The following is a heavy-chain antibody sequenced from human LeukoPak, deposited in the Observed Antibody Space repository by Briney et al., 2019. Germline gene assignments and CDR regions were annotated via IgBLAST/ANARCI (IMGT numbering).Heavy chain of an antibody. CDR3: ARPLGQQLAPLPYDY. D-gene: IGHD6-13*01. CDR1: GFTFSSYA. J-gene: IGHJ4*02. V-gene: IGHV3-21*04. CDR2: ISSSGSTI. Sequence: GGSLRLSCAASGFTFSSYAMSWVRQAPGKGLEWVSAISSSGSTIYYADSVKGRFTISRDNAKNSLYLQMNSLGAEDTAVYYCARPLGQQLAPLPYDYWGQETLVTVPS.